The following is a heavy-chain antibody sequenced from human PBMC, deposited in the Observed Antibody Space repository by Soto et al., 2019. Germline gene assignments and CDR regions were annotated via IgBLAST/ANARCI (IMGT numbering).Heavy chain of an antibody. CDR2: IYSGGST. D-gene: IGHD3-10*01. J-gene: IGHJ6*02. V-gene: IGHV3-53*01. CDR1: GFTVSSNY. CDR3: ARGITMVRGVYYYYGMDV. Sequence: GVLRLSCAASGFTVSSNYMSWVRQAPGKGLEWVSVIYSGGSTYYADSVKGRFTISRDNSKNTLYLQMNSLRAEDTAVYYCARGITMVRGVYYYYGMDVWGQGTTVTVSS.